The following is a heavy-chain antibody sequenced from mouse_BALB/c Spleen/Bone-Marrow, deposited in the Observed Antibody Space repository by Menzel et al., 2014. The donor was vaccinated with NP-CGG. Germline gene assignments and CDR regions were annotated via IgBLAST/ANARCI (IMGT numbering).Heavy chain of an antibody. CDR1: GCTFTNYA. CDR2: INPSNGHT. J-gene: IGHJ3*01. CDR3: ARGDGYYGFVY. D-gene: IGHD2-3*01. V-gene: IGHV1-4*02. Sequence: VQLQQSAAELARPGASVKMSCKASGCTFTNYAMHWVKQRPGQGLEWIGYINPSNGHTEYNQKFRGKTTLTADKSSSTAYIQMSSLTSEDSAVFYCARGDGYYGFVYWGQGTLVTVSA.